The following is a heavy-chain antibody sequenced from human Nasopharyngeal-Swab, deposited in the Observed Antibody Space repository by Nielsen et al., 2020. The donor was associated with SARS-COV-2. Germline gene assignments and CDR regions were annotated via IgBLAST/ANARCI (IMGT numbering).Heavy chain of an antibody. J-gene: IGHJ4*02. D-gene: IGHD6-19*01. CDR3: ARGSSGWYPSLDH. CDR2: INHSGST. CDR1: GGSFDGYY. Sequence: SETLSLTCAVYGGSFDGYYWNWIRQSQGKGLEWIGEINHSGSTNYNPSLKSRVTTSVDTSKNQISLKMTSVTAADTGVFYCARGSSGWYPSLDHWGQGSLVIVSA. V-gene: IGHV4-34*01.